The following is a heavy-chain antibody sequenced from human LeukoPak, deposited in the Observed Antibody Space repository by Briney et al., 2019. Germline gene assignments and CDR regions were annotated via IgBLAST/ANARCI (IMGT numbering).Heavy chain of an antibody. J-gene: IGHJ3*01. D-gene: IGHD3-16*01. CDR1: GFTFRTYG. Sequence: GGSLRLSCAASGFTFRTYGMHWVRPAPGKGLEWVTFIRYDGSDKFYADSVRGRFTISRDNSKNTLFLQLNSLRVEDTAVYYCAKRADYYDSSRALYDAFDLWGQGTMVTVSS. CDR2: IRYDGSDK. V-gene: IGHV3-30*02. CDR3: AKRADYYDSSRALYDAFDL.